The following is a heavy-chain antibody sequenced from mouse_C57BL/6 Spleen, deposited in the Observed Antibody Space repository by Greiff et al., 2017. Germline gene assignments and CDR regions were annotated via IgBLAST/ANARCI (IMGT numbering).Heavy chain of an antibody. CDR1: GYTFTDYN. Sequence: EVQLVESGPELVKPGASVKMSCKASGYTFTDYNMHWVKQSHGKSLAWIGSINPNNGGTSYNQKFKGKGTLTVNKSSSTAYMELRSLTSEDSAVYYCAREGACVYFDYWGQGTTLTVSS. V-gene: IGHV1-22*01. CDR2: INPNNGGT. J-gene: IGHJ2*01. CDR3: AREGACVYFDY.